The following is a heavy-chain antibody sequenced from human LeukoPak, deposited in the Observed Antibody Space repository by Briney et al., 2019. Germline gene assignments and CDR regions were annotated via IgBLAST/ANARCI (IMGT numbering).Heavy chain of an antibody. Sequence: ASVKVSCKASGYTFTGYYMHWVRQAPGQGLEWVGWINPNSGGTNYAQKFRGRVTMTRDTSISTAYMELSRLRSDDTAVYYCARESRITMVQKRYNWFDPWGQGTLVTVSS. CDR1: GYTFTGYY. CDR3: ARESRITMVQKRYNWFDP. J-gene: IGHJ5*02. V-gene: IGHV1-2*02. CDR2: INPNSGGT. D-gene: IGHD3-10*01.